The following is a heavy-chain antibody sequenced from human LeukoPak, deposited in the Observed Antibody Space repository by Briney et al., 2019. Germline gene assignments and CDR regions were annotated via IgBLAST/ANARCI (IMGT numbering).Heavy chain of an antibody. Sequence: GSSVNLSCKASGGTFSSYDISWVRQPPGQGLEWMGRIIPILGIANYAQKFQGRDTITADKSTSTAYMELSSLRSEDTAVYYCARENYGDYSLADYWGQGTLVTVSS. CDR3: ARENYGDYSLADY. CDR2: IIPILGIA. D-gene: IGHD4-17*01. J-gene: IGHJ4*02. V-gene: IGHV1-69*04. CDR1: GGTFSSYD.